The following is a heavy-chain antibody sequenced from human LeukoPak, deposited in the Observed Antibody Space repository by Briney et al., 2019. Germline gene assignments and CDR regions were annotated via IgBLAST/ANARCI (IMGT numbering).Heavy chain of an antibody. D-gene: IGHD1-26*01. CDR3: ARGLMGATYAFDI. CDR1: GFTVSSNY. J-gene: IGHJ3*02. V-gene: IGHV3-66*01. CDR2: MYTLGNT. Sequence: GGSLRLSCAASGFTVSSNYMTWVRKAPGKGLEWVSVMYTLGNTYYADSVRGRFTISRDNSKNTLYLQMNSLRAEDTAVYYCARGLMGATYAFDIWGQGTMVTVSS.